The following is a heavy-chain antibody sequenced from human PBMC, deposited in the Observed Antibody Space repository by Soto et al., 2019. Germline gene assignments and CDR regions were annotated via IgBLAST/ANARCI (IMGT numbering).Heavy chain of an antibody. V-gene: IGHV3-33*01. J-gene: IGHJ2*01. CDR1: GFTFSSYG. D-gene: IGHD6-19*01. CDR3: ARDAVRSGSGWLGGYFDL. CDR2: IWYDGSNK. Sequence: QVQLVESGGGVVQPGRPLRLSCAASGFTFSSYGMHWVRQAPGKGLEWVAVIWYDGSNKYYADSVKGRFTISRDNSKNTLYLQMNSLGAEDTAVYYCARDAVRSGSGWLGGYFDLWGRGTLVTVSS.